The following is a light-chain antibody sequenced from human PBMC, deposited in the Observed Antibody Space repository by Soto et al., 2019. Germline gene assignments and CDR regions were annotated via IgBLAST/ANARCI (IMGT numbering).Light chain of an antibody. CDR3: CSYADNTDYV. V-gene: IGLV2-8*01. Sequence: QSVLTQPPSASGSLGQSVTISCTGTSSDVGAYNYVSWYQRHPGKAPKLMIYEVTRRPSGVPDRFSGSKSGNTASLNVSGLQTEDEADYHCCSYADNTDYVFGTGTKVTVL. CDR2: EVT. CDR1: SSDVGAYNY. J-gene: IGLJ1*01.